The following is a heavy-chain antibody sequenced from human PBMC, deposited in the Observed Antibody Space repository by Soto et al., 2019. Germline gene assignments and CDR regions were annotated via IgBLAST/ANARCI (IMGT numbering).Heavy chain of an antibody. J-gene: IGHJ3*02. D-gene: IGHD2-2*01. CDR3: AKDRKNVVVPAAISPGAFDI. V-gene: IGHV3-23*01. CDR1: GFTVSSNY. CDR2: ISGSGGST. Sequence: PGGSLRLSCAASGFTVSSNYMSWVRQAPGKGLEWVSAISGSGGSTYYADSVKGRFTISRDNAKNTLYLQMNSLRAEDTAVYYCAKDRKNVVVPAAISPGAFDIWGQGTMVTVSS.